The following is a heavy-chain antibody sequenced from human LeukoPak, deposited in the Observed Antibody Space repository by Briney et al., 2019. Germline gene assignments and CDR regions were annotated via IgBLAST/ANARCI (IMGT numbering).Heavy chain of an antibody. CDR3: ARVRYDSSGYYFDY. D-gene: IGHD3-22*01. CDR1: GGSISSGGYY. V-gene: IGHV4-31*03. Sequence: SETLSLTCTVSGGSISSGGYYWSWIRQHPGKGLEWIGYIYYSGSTYYNPSLKSRVTISVGTSKNQFSLKLSSVTTADTAVYYCARVRYDSSGYYFDYWGQGTLVTVSS. J-gene: IGHJ4*02. CDR2: IYYSGST.